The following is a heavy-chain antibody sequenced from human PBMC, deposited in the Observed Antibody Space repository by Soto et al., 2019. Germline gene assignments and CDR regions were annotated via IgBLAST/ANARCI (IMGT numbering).Heavy chain of an antibody. CDR1: GVSIHNSHSF. D-gene: IGHD2-21*01. Sequence: SETLSLTCTVSGVSIHNSHSFWAWIRQPPGKGLQFIASVYHNGGAHYNSSLKSRVTISVDTANNQVSLRMRSLTAADTAFYYCGRVVEGATRHTDPDSCGQGILVTVPS. CDR3: GRVVEGATRHTDPDS. CDR2: VYHNGGA. V-gene: IGHV4-39*01. J-gene: IGHJ5*01.